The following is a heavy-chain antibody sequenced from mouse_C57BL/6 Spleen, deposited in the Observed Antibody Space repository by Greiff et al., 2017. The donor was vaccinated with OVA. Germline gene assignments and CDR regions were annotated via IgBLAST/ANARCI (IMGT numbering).Heavy chain of an antibody. CDR3: ARVEGDRFAY. D-gene: IGHD3-3*01. CDR1: GYTFTSYG. V-gene: IGHV1-81*01. Sequence: QVQLQESGAELARPGASVKLSCKASGYTFTSYGISWVKQRTGQGLEWIGEIYPRSGNTYYNEKFKGKATLTADKSSSTAYMELRSLTSEDSAVYFCARVEGDRFAYWGQGTLVTVSA. CDR2: IYPRSGNT. J-gene: IGHJ3*01.